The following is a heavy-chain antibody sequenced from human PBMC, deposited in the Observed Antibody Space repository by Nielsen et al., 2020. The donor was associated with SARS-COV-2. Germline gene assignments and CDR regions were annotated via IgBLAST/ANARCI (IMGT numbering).Heavy chain of an antibody. J-gene: IGHJ4*02. D-gene: IGHD2-8*01. CDR2: INEDGSEK. CDR1: GFTVSRYW. CDR3: ARARYADY. Sequence: GESLKISCAASGFTVSRYWMNWVRQAPGKGLEWVANINEDGSEKNFVDSVKGRFTISRDNAKNSLYLDMNSLRVEDTAVYYCARARYADYWGQGTPVTVSS. V-gene: IGHV3-7*04.